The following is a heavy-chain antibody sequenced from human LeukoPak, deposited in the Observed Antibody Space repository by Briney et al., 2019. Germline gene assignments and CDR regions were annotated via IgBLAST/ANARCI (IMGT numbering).Heavy chain of an antibody. CDR2: INNDGSST. CDR3: ARPTKEGTSWYWWFDP. CDR1: GFTFSSYW. D-gene: IGHD6-13*01. Sequence: GGSLRLSCAASGFTFSSYWMHWVRQAPGKGLVWVSRINNDGSSTSYADSVKGRFTISRDNAKNTLYLQMNSLRAEDTAVYYCARPTKEGTSWYWWFDPWGQGTLFTVSP. J-gene: IGHJ5*02. V-gene: IGHV3-74*01.